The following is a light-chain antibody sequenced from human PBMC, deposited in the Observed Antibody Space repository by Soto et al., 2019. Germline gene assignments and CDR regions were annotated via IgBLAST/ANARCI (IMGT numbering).Light chain of an antibody. Sequence: DIQMTQSPSSVSASVGDRVTITCRAGRVIASRLAGYQQKQGQAPRLLFYTASNLQVGVPSRFSGSGSGTDFTLAISSLQPEDFATYYCQQGDSFPITFGQGTRLEIK. CDR2: TAS. CDR3: QQGDSFPIT. CDR1: RVIASR. V-gene: IGKV1-12*01. J-gene: IGKJ5*01.